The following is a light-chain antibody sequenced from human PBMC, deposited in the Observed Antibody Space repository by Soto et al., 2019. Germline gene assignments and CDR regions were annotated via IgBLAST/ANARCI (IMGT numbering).Light chain of an antibody. J-gene: IGKJ1*01. CDR2: DAS. CDR3: QQCNGYSRT. Sequence: DIQMTQSRSTLSASVGDRVTITCRASQSISSWLAWYQQKPGKAPKLLIYDASSLESGVPSRFSGSGSGTEFTLTISSLQPDDFATHYCQQCNGYSRTFGQATKVDIK. CDR1: QSISSW. V-gene: IGKV1-5*01.